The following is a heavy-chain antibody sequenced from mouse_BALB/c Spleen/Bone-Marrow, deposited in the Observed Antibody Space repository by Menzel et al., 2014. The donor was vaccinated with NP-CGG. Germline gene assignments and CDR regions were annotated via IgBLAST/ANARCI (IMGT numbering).Heavy chain of an antibody. CDR3: ARDGYYGYFDV. V-gene: IGHV2-9*02. J-gene: IGHJ1*01. CDR2: IWADGST. D-gene: IGHD2-2*01. Sequence: VKVEESGPGLVAPSQSLSITCTVSGFSFNTSGVHWVRQPPGKGLEWLGLIWADGSTNYNSALMSRLSISKDNSKSQVFLKMNSLQTDDTAMYYCARDGYYGYFDVWGAGTTVTVSS. CDR1: GFSFNTSG.